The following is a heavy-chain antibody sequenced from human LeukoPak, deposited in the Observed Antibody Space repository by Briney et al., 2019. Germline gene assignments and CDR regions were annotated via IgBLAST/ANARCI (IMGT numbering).Heavy chain of an antibody. V-gene: IGHV2-5*01. CDR1: GFSLSTSGVG. D-gene: IGHD3-10*01. J-gene: IGHJ4*02. CDR2: IYWNDDK. CDR3: ARFVTMVRGVIQRDFDY. Sequence: SGPTLVKPTQTLTLTCTFSGFSLSTSGVGVGWIRQPPGMALEWLALIYWNDDKRYSPSLKSRLTITKDTSKNQVVLTMTNMDPVDTATYYCARFVTMVRGVIQRDFDYWGQGTLVTVSS.